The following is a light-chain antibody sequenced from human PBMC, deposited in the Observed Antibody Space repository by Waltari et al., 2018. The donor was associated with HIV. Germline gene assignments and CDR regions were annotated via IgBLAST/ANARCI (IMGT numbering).Light chain of an antibody. Sequence: EVFMTQSPASLSVSPGERATLSCGASQSVNSPLAWYQHKPGQAPRLPIYGASARATGVPARFSGSGYGKEFTLTFSSLQSEGFAVYFGQQYNHWLPYTFGQGTKVEIK. V-gene: IGKV3-15*01. CDR3: QQYNHWLPYT. J-gene: IGKJ2*01. CDR2: GAS. CDR1: QSVNSP.